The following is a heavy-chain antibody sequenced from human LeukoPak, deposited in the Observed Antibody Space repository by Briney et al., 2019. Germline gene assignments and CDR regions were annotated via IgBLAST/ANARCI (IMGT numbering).Heavy chain of an antibody. V-gene: IGHV3-15*01. CDR3: TTEYYYDSSGLFDY. CDR1: GLTFSNGW. D-gene: IGHD3-22*01. CDR2: IKSKRDGGTT. Sequence: GGSLRLSCAASGLTFSNGWMSWVRQAPGKGLEWVGRIKSKRDGGTTDYAAPVNGRFTISRDDSKNTLYLQMNSLKTEDTAVYYCTTEYYYDSSGLFDYWGQGTLVTVSS. J-gene: IGHJ4*02.